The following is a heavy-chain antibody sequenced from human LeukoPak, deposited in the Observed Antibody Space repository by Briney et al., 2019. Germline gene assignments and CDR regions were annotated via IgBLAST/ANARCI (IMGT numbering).Heavy chain of an antibody. CDR2: ISSSSDAI. CDR3: ARAMRSGYDY. J-gene: IGHJ4*02. Sequence: GGSLRLSCAASGFTFSNYGMNWVRQAPGKGLEWVSYISSSSDAICYADSVKGRFTISRDNAKNSLYLEMNSLRDEDTAVYYCARAMRSGYDYWGQGTLVIVSS. D-gene: IGHD5-12*01. CDR1: GFTFSNYG. V-gene: IGHV3-48*02.